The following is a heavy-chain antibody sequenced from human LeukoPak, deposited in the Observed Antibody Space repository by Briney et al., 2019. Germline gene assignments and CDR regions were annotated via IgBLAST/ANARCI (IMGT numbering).Heavy chain of an antibody. Sequence: GASVKVSCKASGYTFTSYDINWVRQATGQGLEWMGWMNPNSGNTGYAQKFQGRVTMTRNTSISTAYMELSSLRSEDTAVYYCATDLGWFGELYLGWGQGTLVTVSS. CDR3: ATDLGWFGELYLG. V-gene: IGHV1-8*01. CDR2: MNPNSGNT. CDR1: GYTFTSYD. J-gene: IGHJ4*02. D-gene: IGHD3-10*01.